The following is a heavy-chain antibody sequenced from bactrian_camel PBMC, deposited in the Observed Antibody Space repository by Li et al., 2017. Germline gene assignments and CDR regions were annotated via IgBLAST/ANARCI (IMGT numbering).Heavy chain of an antibody. D-gene: IGHD3*01. Sequence: VQLVESGGGLVQPGGSLRLSCAASGFTFSSYGMTWVRQAPGKGLEWVSGIVSADGSTYYADSVKGRFTIFADTAKNTVFLQMNSLIPDDTGVYYCAIEWDGLVLKRGCWGQGTQVTVS. J-gene: IGHJ4*01. CDR3: AIEWDGLVLKRGC. CDR2: IVSADGST. V-gene: IGHV3S40*01. CDR1: GFTFSSYG.